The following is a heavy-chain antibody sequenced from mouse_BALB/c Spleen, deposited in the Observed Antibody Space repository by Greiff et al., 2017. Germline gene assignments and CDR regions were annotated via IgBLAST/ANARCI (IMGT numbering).Heavy chain of an antibody. CDR1: GFTFSSYG. V-gene: IGHV5-6-3*01. Sequence: EVQLVESGGGLVQPGGSLKLSCAASGFTFSSYGMSWVRQTPDKRLELVATINSNGGSTYYPDSVKGRFTISRDNAKNTLYLQMSSLKSEDTAMYYCARDSRDYAMDYWGQGTSVTVSS. CDR2: INSNGGST. J-gene: IGHJ4*01. CDR3: ARDSRDYAMDY.